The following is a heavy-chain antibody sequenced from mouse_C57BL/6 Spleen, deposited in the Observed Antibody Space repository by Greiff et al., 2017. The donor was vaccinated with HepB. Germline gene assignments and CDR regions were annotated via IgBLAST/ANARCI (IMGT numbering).Heavy chain of an antibody. CDR1: GYSITSGYY. D-gene: IGHD2-3*01. J-gene: IGHJ2*01. Sequence: EVKLMESGPGLVKPSQSLSLTCSVTGYSITSGYYWNWIRQFPGNKLEWMGYISYDGSNNYNPSLKNRISITRDTSKNQFFLKWNSVTTEDTATYYCAREDGYFDYWGQGTTLTVSS. CDR2: ISYDGSN. V-gene: IGHV3-6*01. CDR3: AREDGYFDY.